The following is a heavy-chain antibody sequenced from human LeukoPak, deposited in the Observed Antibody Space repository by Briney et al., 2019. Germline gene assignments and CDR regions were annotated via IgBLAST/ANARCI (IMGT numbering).Heavy chain of an antibody. D-gene: IGHD2-15*01. J-gene: IGHJ4*02. V-gene: IGHV3-21*01. CDR2: ISTSSRNI. CDR1: GFMFSSYS. CDR3: AKDIVGGRVDY. Sequence: PGGSLRLSCAASGFMFSSYSMNWVRQAPGKGLEWVSCISTSSRNIFQADSVRGRFTISRDNAKNSIYLQMNSLRVEDTAVYYCAKDIVGGRVDYWGQGTLVIVSS.